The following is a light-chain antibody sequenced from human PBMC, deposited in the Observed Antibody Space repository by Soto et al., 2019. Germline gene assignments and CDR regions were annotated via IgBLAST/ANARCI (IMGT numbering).Light chain of an antibody. V-gene: IGKV3-20*01. CDR1: QSVGNN. CDR3: QQYGSSPRT. J-gene: IGKJ1*01. Sequence: EIVMTQSPDTLSVSPGERATLSCRASQSVGNNLAWYQQKPGQAPRLLIYGASSRATGIPDRFSGSGSGTDFTLTISRLEPEDFAVYYCQQYGSSPRTFGQGTKVDIK. CDR2: GAS.